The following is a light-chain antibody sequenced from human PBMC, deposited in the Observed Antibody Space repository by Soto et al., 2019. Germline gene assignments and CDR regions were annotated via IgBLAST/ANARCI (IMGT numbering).Light chain of an antibody. Sequence: EIVLTQSPGTLSLSPGARATLSCRASQSVSTSSLAWYQQKPGEAPKLLIYDASALPRGVPSRFSGSGSGTKFTLTIASLQPDDFATYYCQQYETFSGTFGPGTKVDIK. CDR1: QSVSTSS. CDR3: QQYETFSGT. V-gene: IGKV3-20*01. CDR2: DAS. J-gene: IGKJ1*01.